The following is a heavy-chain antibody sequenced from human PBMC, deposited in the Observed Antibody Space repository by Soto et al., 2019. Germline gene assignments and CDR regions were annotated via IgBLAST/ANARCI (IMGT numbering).Heavy chain of an antibody. Sequence: PGGSLRLSCEASGFTISECIMNWVRQAPGKGLEWLAYITIRTGNVLYADSVRGRFTISADNAENSVILQMNSLRDEDSAVYFCVRDRDLYRDMFHADLWGQGTLVTVS. D-gene: IGHD3-10*02. CDR3: VRDRDLYRDMFHADL. J-gene: IGHJ4*01. V-gene: IGHV3-48*02. CDR1: GFTISECI. CDR2: ITIRTGNV.